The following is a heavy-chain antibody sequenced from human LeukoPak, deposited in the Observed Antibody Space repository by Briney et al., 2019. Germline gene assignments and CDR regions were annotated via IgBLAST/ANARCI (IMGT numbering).Heavy chain of an antibody. J-gene: IGHJ4*02. CDR3: AKGGTKSCGYNCFDY. CDR2: ISYDGSNK. V-gene: IGHV3-30*18. CDR1: GFTFSSYG. Sequence: GGSLRLSCAASGFTFSSYGMHWVRQAPGKGLEWVAVISYDGSNKYYADSVKGRFTISRDNSKNTLYLQMNSLRAEDTAVYYCAKGGTKSCGYNCFDYWGQGTLVTVSS. D-gene: IGHD5-24*01.